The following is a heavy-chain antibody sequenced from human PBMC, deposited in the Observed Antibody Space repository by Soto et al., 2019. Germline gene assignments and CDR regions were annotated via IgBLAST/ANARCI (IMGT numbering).Heavy chain of an antibody. Sequence: ASVKFYCKASGYSFTDYYMQWVRQARGQRLEWIGWIVVGSGNTNYAQKFQERVTITRDMSTSTAYMELSSLRSEDTAVYYCAAPPDYWGQGTLVTVSS. J-gene: IGHJ4*02. CDR1: GYSFTDYY. CDR3: AAPPDY. V-gene: IGHV1-58*02. CDR2: IVVGSGNT.